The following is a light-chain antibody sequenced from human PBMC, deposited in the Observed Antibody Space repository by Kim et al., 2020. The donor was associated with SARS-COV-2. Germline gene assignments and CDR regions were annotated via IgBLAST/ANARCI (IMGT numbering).Light chain of an antibody. CDR2: EVN. CDR3: CSYAGSSTVI. V-gene: IGLV2-23*02. J-gene: IGLJ2*01. Sequence: GQSITISCTGTSSEVGNYNLVSWYHHHPGKAPKLIIYEVNKWPSGVSNRFSGSKSGNTASLTISGLQAEDEADYFCCSYAGSSTVIFGGGTQLTVL. CDR1: SSEVGNYNL.